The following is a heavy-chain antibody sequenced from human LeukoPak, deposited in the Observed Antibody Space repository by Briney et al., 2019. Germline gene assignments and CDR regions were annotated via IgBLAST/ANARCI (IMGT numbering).Heavy chain of an antibody. J-gene: IGHJ4*02. CDR2: ISGSGGST. CDR3: ARTASSCSGGSCSYDY. CDR1: GFTFSSYA. Sequence: GGSLRLSCAASGFTFSSYAMSWVRQAPGKGLEWVSAISGSGGSTYYADSVKGRFTISRDNSKNTLYLQMNSLRAEDTAVYYCARTASSCSGGSCSYDYWGRGTLVTVSS. D-gene: IGHD2-15*01. V-gene: IGHV3-23*01.